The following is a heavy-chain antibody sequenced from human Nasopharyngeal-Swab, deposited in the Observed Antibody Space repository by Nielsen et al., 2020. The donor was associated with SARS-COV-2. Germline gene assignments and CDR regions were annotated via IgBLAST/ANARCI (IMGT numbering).Heavy chain of an antibody. Sequence: GESLKISCAASGFTFSSSWMNWFRQAPEKGLEWVANINQDGSAQSYVDSVRGRLTISRDNTKNSLYLRMDSLRIEDTGVYYCARDRVFGYTGAWNSVFDYWGQGTLVAVSS. J-gene: IGHJ4*02. D-gene: IGHD2-8*02. CDR1: GFTFSSSW. CDR2: INQDGSAQ. CDR3: ARDRVFGYTGAWNSVFDY. V-gene: IGHV3-7*01.